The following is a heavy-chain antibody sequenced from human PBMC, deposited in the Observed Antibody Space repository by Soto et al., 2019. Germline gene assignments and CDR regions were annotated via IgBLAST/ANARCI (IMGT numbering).Heavy chain of an antibody. Sequence: GASVKVSCKASGYTFTSYDINWVRQATGQGLEWMGWMNPNSGNTGYAQKFQGRVTMTRNTSISTAYMELSSLRSEDTAVYYCARGRGDIVVVPAASHNRYYYHYYMDVWGKGTTVTVSS. CDR1: GYTFTSYD. CDR2: MNPNSGNT. D-gene: IGHD2-2*01. CDR3: ARGRGDIVVVPAASHNRYYYHYYMDV. V-gene: IGHV1-8*01. J-gene: IGHJ6*03.